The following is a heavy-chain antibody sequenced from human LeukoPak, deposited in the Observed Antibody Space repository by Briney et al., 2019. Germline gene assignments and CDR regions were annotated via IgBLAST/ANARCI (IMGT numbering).Heavy chain of an antibody. V-gene: IGHV1-18*01. CDR2: ISAYNGNT. Sequence: ASVKVSCKASGYTYTNYGISWVRQAPGQGLEWMGWISAYNGNTNYAQKLQGRVTMTTDTSTSTAYMELRSLRSDDTAVYYCARDISPPNWFDPGGRGTLVTVSS. CDR3: ARDISPPNWFDP. D-gene: IGHD3-9*01. CDR1: GYTYTNYG. J-gene: IGHJ5*02.